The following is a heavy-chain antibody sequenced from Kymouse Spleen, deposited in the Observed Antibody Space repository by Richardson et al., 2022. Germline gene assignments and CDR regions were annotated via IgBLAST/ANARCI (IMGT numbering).Heavy chain of an antibody. V-gene: IGHV3-7*01. CDR1: GFTFSSYW. CDR3: ARRGITGTTYAFDI. Sequence: EVQLVESGGGLVQPGGSLRLSCAASGFTFSSYWMSWVRQAPGKGLEWVANIKQDGSEKYYVDSVKGRFTISRDNAKNSLYLQMNSLRAEDTAVYYCARRGITGTTYAFDIWGQGTMVTVSS. J-gene: IGHJ3*02. D-gene: IGHD1-7*01. CDR2: IKQDGSEK.